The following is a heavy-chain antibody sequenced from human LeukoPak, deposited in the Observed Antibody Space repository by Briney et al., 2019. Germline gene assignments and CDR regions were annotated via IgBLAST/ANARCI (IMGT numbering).Heavy chain of an antibody. V-gene: IGHV3-11*04. CDR1: GFTFSDYY. J-gene: IGHJ4*02. D-gene: IGHD2-15*01. Sequence: GGSLRLSYAASGFTFSDYYMSWIRQAPGKGPEWVSYISSSGSTIYYADSVKGRFTISRDNAKNSLYLQMNSLRAKDTAVYYCARDSRTGYCSGGSCYVYWGQGTLVTVSS. CDR2: ISSSGSTI. CDR3: ARDSRTGYCSGGSCYVY.